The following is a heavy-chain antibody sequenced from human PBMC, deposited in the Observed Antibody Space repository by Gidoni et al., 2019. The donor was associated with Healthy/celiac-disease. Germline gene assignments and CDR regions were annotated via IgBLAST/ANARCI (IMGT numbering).Heavy chain of an antibody. V-gene: IGHV1-69*06. Sequence: QVQLVQSGAEAKKPGSSVKVSCKASGGTFSSYAISWVRQAPGQGLEWMGGIIPIFGTANYAQKFQGRVTITADKSTSTAYMELSSLRSEDTAVYYCARARPPRSHQIYYYYGMDVWGQGTTVTVSS. CDR1: GGTFSSYA. D-gene: IGHD6-6*01. CDR3: ARARPPRSHQIYYYYGMDV. J-gene: IGHJ6*02. CDR2: IIPIFGTA.